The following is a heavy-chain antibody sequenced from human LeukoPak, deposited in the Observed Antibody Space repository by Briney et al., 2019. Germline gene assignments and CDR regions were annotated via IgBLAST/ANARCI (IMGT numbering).Heavy chain of an antibody. V-gene: IGHV4-34*01. Sequence: SETLSLTCADYGASFSGYYWSWIRQPPGKGLEWIGEVNHSGSTNYNPSLKSRVTISVDTSKNQFSLKLSSVTAADTAVYYCARGGPLTYDIVVVVAATHMFDYWGQGTLVTVSS. J-gene: IGHJ4*02. CDR1: GASFSGYY. D-gene: IGHD2-15*01. CDR2: VNHSGST. CDR3: ARGGPLTYDIVVVVAATHMFDY.